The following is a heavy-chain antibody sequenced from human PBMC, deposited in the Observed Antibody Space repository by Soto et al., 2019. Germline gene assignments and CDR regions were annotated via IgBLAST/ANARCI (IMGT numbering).Heavy chain of an antibody. D-gene: IGHD2-2*01. J-gene: IGHJ4*02. CDR1: GFTFSSYA. CDR3: AKDPIVVVPAAKAPHY. Sequence: PGGSLRLSCAASGFTFSSYAMSWVRQAPGKGLEWVSAISGSGGSTYYADSVKGRFTISRDNSKNTLYLQMNSLRAEDTAVYYCAKDPIVVVPAAKAPHYRGQGTLVTVSS. V-gene: IGHV3-23*01. CDR2: ISGSGGST.